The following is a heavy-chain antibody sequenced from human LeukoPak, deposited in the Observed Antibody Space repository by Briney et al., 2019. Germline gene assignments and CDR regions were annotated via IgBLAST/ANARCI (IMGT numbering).Heavy chain of an antibody. D-gene: IGHD5-12*01. CDR2: INPNSGDT. V-gene: IGHV1-2*02. CDR1: GYTFTVYY. J-gene: IGHJ4*02. CDR3: AKNPYEYYFDY. Sequence: GASVTVSFTASGYTFTVYYMHWVRQAPGQGVGWMGWINPNSGDTNYAQKFQGRVTMTRDTSINTAYMELSRLRTDDTAVYYCAKNPYEYYFDYWGQGTLVTVSS.